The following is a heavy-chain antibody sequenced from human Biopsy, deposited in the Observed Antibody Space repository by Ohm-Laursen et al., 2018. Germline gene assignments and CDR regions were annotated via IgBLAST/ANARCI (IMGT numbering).Heavy chain of an antibody. CDR3: ARWTPEYDSSRYYLDAFDI. J-gene: IGHJ3*02. Sequence: TLSLTCTVSGGSLSSYYWSWIRQPAGKGLEWIGRIYSSGSTNYNPSLKSRVTLPMDTSKRQFSLKLSFVTAADTAVYYCARWTPEYDSSRYYLDAFDIWGQGTKVTVSS. CDR2: IYSSGST. V-gene: IGHV4-4*07. D-gene: IGHD3-22*01. CDR1: GGSLSSYY.